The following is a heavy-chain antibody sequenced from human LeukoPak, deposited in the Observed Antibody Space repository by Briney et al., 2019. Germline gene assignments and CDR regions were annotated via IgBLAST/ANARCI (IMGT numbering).Heavy chain of an antibody. D-gene: IGHD6-13*01. J-gene: IGHJ5*02. CDR2: LSPYNGKT. V-gene: IGHV1-18*01. CDR1: GYTFNTYG. CDR3: ARDLGIGAAGTGWFDA. Sequence: ASVKVSCKASGYTFNTYGITWVRQARGQGLEWMGWLSPYNGKTKYAQKVQGRVTMTTDTSTSTVYMELRSLRTDDTAVYYCARDLGIGAAGTGWFDAWGQGTLVTVSS.